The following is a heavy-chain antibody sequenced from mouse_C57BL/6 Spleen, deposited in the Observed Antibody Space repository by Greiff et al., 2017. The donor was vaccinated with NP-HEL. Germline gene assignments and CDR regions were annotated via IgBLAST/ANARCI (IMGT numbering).Heavy chain of an antibody. Sequence: QVQLQQSGAELARPGASVKLSCKASGCTFTSYGISWVKQRTGQGLEWIGEIYPRSGNTYYNEKFKGKATLTADKSSSTAYMELRSLTSEDSAVYFCARSRSNYVDWFAYWGQGTLVTVSA. J-gene: IGHJ3*01. D-gene: IGHD2-5*01. CDR1: GCTFTSYG. CDR3: ARSRSNYVDWFAY. V-gene: IGHV1-81*01. CDR2: IYPRSGNT.